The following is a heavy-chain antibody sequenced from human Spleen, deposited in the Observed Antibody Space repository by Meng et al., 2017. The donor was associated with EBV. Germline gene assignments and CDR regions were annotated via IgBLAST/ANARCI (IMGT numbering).Heavy chain of an antibody. V-gene: IGHV4-34*12. CDR1: GGYFTGYY. CDR3: ARSSYLTSRPFDY. Sequence: HLQRWGVRLLKPSATVSLTGALYGGYFTGYYWSWIRQSPGKGLDWIADFVPGGTPNFNPSLESRVTISIDASRNQFSLKLTSVTAADSAIYYCARSSYLTSRPFDYWGRGTLVTSPQ. J-gene: IGHJ4*01. D-gene: IGHD3-3*01. CDR2: FVPGGTP.